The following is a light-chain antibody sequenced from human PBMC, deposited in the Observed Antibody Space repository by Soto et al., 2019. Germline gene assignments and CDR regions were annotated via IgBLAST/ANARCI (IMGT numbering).Light chain of an antibody. CDR1: QSISNY. V-gene: IGKV1-39*01. CDR3: QQSYSTPLT. Sequence: DIQMTQSPSSLSASVGDRVTITCRASQSISNYLNWYQQKPGKAPNLLIYAASTLQSGVPSRFSGSGSGTDFTLTISGLQPEDLATYYCQQSYSTPLTFGGGTKVDIK. CDR2: AAS. J-gene: IGKJ4*01.